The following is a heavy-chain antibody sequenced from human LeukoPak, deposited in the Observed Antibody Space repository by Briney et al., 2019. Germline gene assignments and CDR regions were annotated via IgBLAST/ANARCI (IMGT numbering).Heavy chain of an antibody. CDR1: GFTFSSYA. J-gene: IGHJ4*02. V-gene: IGHV3-23*01. D-gene: IGHD1-7*01. Sequence: GGALRLSCAASGFTFSSYAMSWVRQAPGKGLEWVSGISGSGGSTNYADSVKGRFTIARDNSKNTLYLQMNSLGAEDTAVYYCAKVAPYGNYLFHYWGQGTRVTVSS. CDR2: ISGSGGST. CDR3: AKVAPYGNYLFHY.